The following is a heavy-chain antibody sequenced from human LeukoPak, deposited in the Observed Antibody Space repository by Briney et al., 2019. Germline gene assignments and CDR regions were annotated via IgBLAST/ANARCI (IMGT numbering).Heavy chain of an antibody. CDR1: GYTFTTYG. Sequence: ASVKVSCKASGYTFTTYGISWVRQAPGQGLEWMGWISSYNDNTKYAQKLQGRVTMTTDTSTGTAYMELRSLRSDDSAVYYCARDRYGSGTYYNEGYFDYWGQGTLVTVSS. J-gene: IGHJ4*02. CDR2: ISSYNDNT. D-gene: IGHD3-10*01. CDR3: ARDRYGSGTYYNEGYFDY. V-gene: IGHV1-18*04.